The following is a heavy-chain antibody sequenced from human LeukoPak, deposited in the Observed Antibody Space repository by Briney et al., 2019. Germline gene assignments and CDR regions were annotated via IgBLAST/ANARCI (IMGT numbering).Heavy chain of an antibody. J-gene: IGHJ4*02. V-gene: IGHV3-11*01. CDR2: ISSSGSTI. CDR1: GFTFSDYY. CDR3: ARTPSLRYFDWLLNYFDY. Sequence: GGSLRLSCAASGFTFSDYYMSWIRQAPGKGLEWVSYISSSGSTIYYADSVKGRFTISRDNAKNSLYLQMNSLRAEDTAVYYCARTPSLRYFDWLLNYFDYWGQGTLVTVSS. D-gene: IGHD3-9*01.